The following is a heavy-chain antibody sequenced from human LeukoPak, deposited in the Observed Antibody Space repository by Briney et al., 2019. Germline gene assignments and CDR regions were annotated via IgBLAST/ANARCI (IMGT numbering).Heavy chain of an antibody. CDR3: ASTYCGGDCSKPDAFDI. J-gene: IGHJ3*02. Sequence: SETLSLSCAVYGGSFSGYSWTWIRQPPGKGLEWIGEFNHSGSTYYNPSLKSRVTISVDTSKNQFSLKLSSVTAADTAVYYCASTYCGGDCSKPDAFDIWGQGTMVTVSS. D-gene: IGHD2-21*02. CDR2: FNHSGST. CDR1: GGSFSGYS. V-gene: IGHV4-34*01.